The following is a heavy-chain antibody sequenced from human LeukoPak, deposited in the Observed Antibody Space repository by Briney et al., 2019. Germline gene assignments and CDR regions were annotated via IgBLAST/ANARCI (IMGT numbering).Heavy chain of an antibody. Sequence: GESLKISCTGSGYSFTSYWIGWVRQMLGKGMEWMGIIYPGDSDTRYSPSFQGQVTISADKSISTAYLQWSSLRASDTAMYYCARRVAGSYHDAFDIWGQGTMVTVSS. J-gene: IGHJ3*02. CDR3: ARRVAGSYHDAFDI. CDR1: GYSFTSYW. CDR2: IYPGDSDT. D-gene: IGHD1-26*01. V-gene: IGHV5-51*01.